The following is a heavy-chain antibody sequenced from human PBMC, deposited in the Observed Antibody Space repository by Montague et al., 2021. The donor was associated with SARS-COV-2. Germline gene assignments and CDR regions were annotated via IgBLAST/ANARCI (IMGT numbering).Heavy chain of an antibody. D-gene: IGHD6-13*01. CDR1: GVSISSSNHY. V-gene: IGHV4-39*02. CDR2: VYYSRGT. CDR3: GGDISRWWAVGY. J-gene: IGHJ4*02. Sequence: SETLSLTCTVSGVSISSSNHYWGWVRQPPGKGLEWIGSVYYSRGTNYNPSLESRVTISVDTSKNQFSLRLSSATAAATAVYYCGGDISRWWAVGYWGQGILVTVSS.